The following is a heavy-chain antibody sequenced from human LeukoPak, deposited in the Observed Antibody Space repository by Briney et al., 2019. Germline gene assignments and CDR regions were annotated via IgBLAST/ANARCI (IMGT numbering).Heavy chain of an antibody. J-gene: IGHJ4*02. D-gene: IGHD3-9*01. CDR1: GFIFSSYW. CDR2: INSDGSST. V-gene: IGHV3-74*01. Sequence: GGSLRLSCAASGFIFSSYWMHWVRHAQGKGLVWVSRINSDGSSTNYADSEKGRFTISRDNAKNTLYLQVNSLRAEDTAVYYCVRQYDIWGQGTLVTVSS. CDR3: VRQYDI.